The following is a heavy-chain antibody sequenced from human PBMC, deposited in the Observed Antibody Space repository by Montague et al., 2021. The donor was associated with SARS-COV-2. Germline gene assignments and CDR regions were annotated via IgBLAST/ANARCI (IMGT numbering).Heavy chain of an antibody. CDR1: GFSLTTDGVC. Sequence: PALVKPTQTLALTCTFSGFSLTTDGVCVSWIRQPPGKALEWLARIDWDDDKYYSTSLKTRLTISKDTSKSQVVLTMTNMNPADTATYYCARNGIEFRGSEKYYSGNWLDPWGQGTLVTVSS. D-gene: IGHD3-10*01. CDR3: ARNGIEFRGSEKYYSGNWLDP. J-gene: IGHJ5*02. V-gene: IGHV2-70*11. CDR2: IDWDDDK.